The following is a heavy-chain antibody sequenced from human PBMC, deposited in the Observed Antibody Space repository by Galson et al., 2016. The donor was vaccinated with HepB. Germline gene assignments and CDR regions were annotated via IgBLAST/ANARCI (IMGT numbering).Heavy chain of an antibody. Sequence: SLRLSCAASGFTFSSYGMNRVRQAPGKGLEWLAVIWFDGTKKYYADSVKGRFTITRDNSKNTLYLQMNSRGAEDTAVYYCAGGLDYFDYWGQGTLVTVSS. J-gene: IGHJ4*02. V-gene: IGHV3-33*01. CDR1: GFTFSSYG. CDR3: AGGLDYFDY. CDR2: IWFDGTKK.